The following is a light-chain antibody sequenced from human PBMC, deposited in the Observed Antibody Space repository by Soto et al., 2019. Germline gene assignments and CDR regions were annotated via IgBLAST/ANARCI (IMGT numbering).Light chain of an antibody. J-gene: IGKJ5*01. CDR1: QSVSSN. CDR3: HQYDKWPPIT. V-gene: IGKV3-15*01. CDR2: GAS. Sequence: EVVRTQSPATLSLSPGERATLSCRASQSVSSNLAWYQQKPGQAPRLLIYGASTRATGIPARFSGSGSGTEFTLTISSLQPEDFAVYYCHQYDKWPPITFGQGTRLEIK.